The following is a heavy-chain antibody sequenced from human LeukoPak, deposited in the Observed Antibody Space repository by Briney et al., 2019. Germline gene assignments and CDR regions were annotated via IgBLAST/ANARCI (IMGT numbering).Heavy chain of an antibody. CDR2: ISAYNGNT. V-gene: IGHV1-18*01. D-gene: IGHD2-8*01. CDR3: ARDWRKGYCTNGVCPGTTPPRFDY. J-gene: IGHJ4*02. CDR1: GYTFTRYG. Sequence: ASVKVSRKASGYTFTRYGISWVRQAPGQGLEWMGWISAYNGNTHYTQKLQGRVTMTTDTSTSTAYMELRSLRSDDTAVYYCARDWRKGYCTNGVCPGTTPPRFDYWGQGTLVTVSS.